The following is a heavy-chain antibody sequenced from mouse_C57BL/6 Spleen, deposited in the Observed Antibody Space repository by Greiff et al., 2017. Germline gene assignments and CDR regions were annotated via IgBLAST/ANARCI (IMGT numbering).Heavy chain of an antibody. CDR1: YTFTDYYM. Sequence: VQLVESGPELVKPGASVKMSCKASGYTFTDYYMHWVKQKPGKGLEWIGEIYPGSGNTYYNEKFKGKATLTADKSSSTAYMQLSSLTSEDSAVYFCARQDWDVAWFAYWGQGTLVTVSA. CDR2: YPGSGNTY. D-gene: IGHD4-1*01. J-gene: IGHJ3*01. V-gene: IGHV1-83*01. CDR3: RQDWDVAWFAY.